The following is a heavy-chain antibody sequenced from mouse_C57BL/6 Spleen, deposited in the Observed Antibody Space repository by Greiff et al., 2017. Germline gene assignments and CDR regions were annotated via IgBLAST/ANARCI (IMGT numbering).Heavy chain of an antibody. CDR3: ARFSREGNGAY. V-gene: IGHV1-50*01. CDR2: IDPSDSYT. CDR1: GYTFTSYW. Sequence: QVQLQQPGAELVKPGASVKLSCKASGYTFTSYWMPWVKQRPGQGLEWIGEIDPSDSYTNYNQKFKGKATLTVDTSTSTAYLQLSSLTSEDSAVYYCARFSREGNGAYWGQGTLVTVSA. J-gene: IGHJ3*01. D-gene: IGHD2-1*01.